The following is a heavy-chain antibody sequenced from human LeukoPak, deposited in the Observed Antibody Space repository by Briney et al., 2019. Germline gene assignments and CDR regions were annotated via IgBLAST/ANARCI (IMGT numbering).Heavy chain of an antibody. Sequence: ASVKVSCKASGYTFTGYYMHWVRQAPGQGLEWMGRINPNSGGPNYAQKFQGSVTMTRDTSISTVYMELNRLRSDDTAVYYCARTGVADASITTFDYWGQGTLVTVSS. V-gene: IGHV1-2*06. J-gene: IGHJ4*02. CDR3: ARTGVADASITTFDY. CDR2: INPNSGGP. D-gene: IGHD3-22*01. CDR1: GYTFTGYY.